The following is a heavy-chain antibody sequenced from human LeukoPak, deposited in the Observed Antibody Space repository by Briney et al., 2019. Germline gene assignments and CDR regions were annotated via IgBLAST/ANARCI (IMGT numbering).Heavy chain of an antibody. V-gene: IGHV3-30*04. CDR1: GITFNSYA. CDR2: ISYDGSHK. CDR3: ATDKAGGMGAMDY. J-gene: IGHJ4*02. Sequence: QPGGSLRLSCTASGITFNSYAMHWVRQAPGKGLEWVAVISYDGSHKFYAEYVKGRFTISRDNYKKTLYLQMNSLRPEDSAVYYCATDKAGGMGAMDYWGQGTLVTVSS. D-gene: IGHD1-26*01.